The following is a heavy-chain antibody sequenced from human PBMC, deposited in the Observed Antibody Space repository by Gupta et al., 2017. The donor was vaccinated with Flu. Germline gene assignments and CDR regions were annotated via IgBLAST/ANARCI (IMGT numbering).Heavy chain of an antibody. V-gene: IGHV3-23*01. CDR2: ISGSGGST. D-gene: IGHD2-15*01. CDR1: GLTFSSYA. J-gene: IGHJ4*02. Sequence: EVQLLESGGGLVQPGGSLRLPCAASGLTFSSYAMSWVRQAPGKGLEWVSAISGSGGSTYYADSVKGRFTISRDNSKNTLYLQMNSLRAEETAVYYCAKGGYCSGGSCQTFDYWGQGTLVTVSS. CDR3: AKGGYCSGGSCQTFDY.